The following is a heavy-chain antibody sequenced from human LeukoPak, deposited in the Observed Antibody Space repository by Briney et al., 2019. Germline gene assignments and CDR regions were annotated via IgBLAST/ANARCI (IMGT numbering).Heavy chain of an antibody. D-gene: IGHD2-15*01. CDR2: ISSSSSTI. V-gene: IGHV3-48*04. J-gene: IGHJ5*01. Sequence: PGGSLRLSCAASGFTFSSYSMSWVRQAPGKGLEWVSYISSSSSTIYYADSVKGRFTISRDNAKNTLYLQMNSLRAEDTAVYYCARGRGGGSCDSWGQGTLVTVSS. CDR1: GFTFSSYS. CDR3: ARGRGGGSCDS.